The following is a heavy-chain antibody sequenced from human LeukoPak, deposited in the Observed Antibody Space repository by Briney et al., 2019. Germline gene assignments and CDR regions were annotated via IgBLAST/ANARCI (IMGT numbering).Heavy chain of an antibody. J-gene: IGHJ5*02. V-gene: IGHV4-34*01. CDR3: ARVTQWLVLSWFDP. CDR2: INHSGST. D-gene: IGHD6-19*01. Sequence: SETLSLTCAVYGGSFSGYYWSWIRQPPGKGLEWIGEINHSGSTNYNPSLKSRVTISVDTSKNQFSLKLSSVTAADTAVYYCARVTQWLVLSWFDPWGQGTLVTVSS. CDR1: GGSFSGYY.